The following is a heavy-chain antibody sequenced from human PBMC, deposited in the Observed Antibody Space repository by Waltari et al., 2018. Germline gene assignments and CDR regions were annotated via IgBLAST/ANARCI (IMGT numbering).Heavy chain of an antibody. CDR2: INHSGST. CDR3: ARVRTGEGWFDP. J-gene: IGHJ5*02. CDR1: GGSFSVYY. V-gene: IGHV4-34*01. D-gene: IGHD7-27*01. Sequence: QVQLQQWGAGLLKPSEPLSITCAVYGGSFSVYYWSWIRQPPGKGLEWIGEINHSGSTNYNPSLKSRVTISVDTSKNQFSLKLSSVTAADTAVYYCARVRTGEGWFDPWGQGTLVTVSS.